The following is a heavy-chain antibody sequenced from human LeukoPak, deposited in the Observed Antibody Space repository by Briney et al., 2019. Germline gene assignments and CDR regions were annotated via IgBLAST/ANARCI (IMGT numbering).Heavy chain of an antibody. D-gene: IGHD2-15*01. CDR1: GFTFDDYA. J-gene: IGHJ4*02. Sequence: GRSLRLSCAASGFTFDDYAMHWVRQAPGKGLEWVSGISWNSGSIGYVDSVKGRFTISRDNDKSSLYLQMNSLRGEDTAVYFCARVGGSWELILWGQGTLVTVS. CDR3: ARVGGSWELIL. V-gene: IGHV3-9*01. CDR2: ISWNSGSI.